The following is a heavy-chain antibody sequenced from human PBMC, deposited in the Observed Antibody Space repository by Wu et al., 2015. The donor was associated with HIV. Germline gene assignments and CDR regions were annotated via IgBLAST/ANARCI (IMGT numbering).Heavy chain of an antibody. CDR1: GYTFTGYY. CDR3: ARAGYCSGGSCYHTRVSDY. CDR2: INPNSGGT. D-gene: IGHD2-15*01. Sequence: QVQLVQSGAEVKKPGASVKVSCKASGYTFTGYYMHWVRQAPGQGLEWMGWINPNSGGTNYAQKLQGRVTMTTDTSTSTAYMELRSLRSDDTAVYYCARAGYCSGGSCYHTRVSDYWGQGTLVTVSS. V-gene: IGHV1-2*02. J-gene: IGHJ4*02.